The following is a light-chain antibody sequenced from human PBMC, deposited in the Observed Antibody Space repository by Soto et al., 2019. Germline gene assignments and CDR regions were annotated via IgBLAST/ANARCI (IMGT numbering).Light chain of an antibody. J-gene: IGKJ1*01. CDR1: QSVSSN. CDR3: QQYNNWPQT. Sequence: EIVLTQSPGTLSLSPGERATLSCRASQSVSSNLAWYQQKPGQAPRLLIYDASTRATGIPARFSGSGSGTDFTLTISGLQSEDFAVYYCQQYNNWPQTFGQGTKVDI. V-gene: IGKV3-15*01. CDR2: DAS.